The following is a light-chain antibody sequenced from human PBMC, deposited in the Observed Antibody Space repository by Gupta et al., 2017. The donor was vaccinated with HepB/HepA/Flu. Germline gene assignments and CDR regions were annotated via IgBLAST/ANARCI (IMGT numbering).Light chain of an antibody. V-gene: IGKV2-28*01. CDR3: MQALQSPLT. Sequence: LDWYLQKPGQSPQLLISLGSNRASGVPRRFSASGSGTDFTLRISRVEAEDVGIYYCMQALQSPLTFGGGTKVEIK. CDR2: LGS. J-gene: IGKJ4*01.